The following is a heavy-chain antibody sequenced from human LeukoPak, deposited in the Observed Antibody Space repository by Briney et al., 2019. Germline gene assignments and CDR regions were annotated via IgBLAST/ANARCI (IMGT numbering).Heavy chain of an antibody. CDR3: ARTPEKSGSYYYFGY. D-gene: IGHD1-26*01. CDR2: INPNSGGT. J-gene: IGHJ4*02. CDR1: GYTFTGYY. Sequence: ASVKVSCKASGYTFTGYYMHWVRQAPGQGLEWMGWINPNSGGTNYAQKFQGRVTMTRDTSISTAYMELSRLRSDDTAVYYCARTPEKSGSYYYFGYWGQGTLVTVSS. V-gene: IGHV1-2*02.